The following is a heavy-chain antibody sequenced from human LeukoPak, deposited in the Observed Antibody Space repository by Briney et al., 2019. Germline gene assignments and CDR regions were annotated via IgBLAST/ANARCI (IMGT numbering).Heavy chain of an antibody. Sequence: GESLKISCKGSGYSFTSYWIGWVRQLPGKGLEWMGIIYPGDSETRYSPSFQGQVTMSVDKSSSTAYLQRATLKASDTAIYFCARLSTRLLDHWGQGTRVTVSS. J-gene: IGHJ4*02. D-gene: IGHD3-3*01. CDR3: ARLSTRLLDH. V-gene: IGHV5-51*01. CDR1: GYSFTSYW. CDR2: IYPGDSET.